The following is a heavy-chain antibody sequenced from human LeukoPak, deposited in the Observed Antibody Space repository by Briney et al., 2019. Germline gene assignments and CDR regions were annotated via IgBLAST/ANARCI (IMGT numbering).Heavy chain of an antibody. J-gene: IGHJ4*02. CDR3: ARQTGSGLFILP. V-gene: IGHV4-59*08. Sequence: ETLSLTCTVSGGSISSYYWSWIRQPPGKGLEWMGYIYYSGSTNYNPSLKSRVTISVDTSKNQFSLKLSSVTAADTAVYYCARQTGSGLFILPGGQGTLVTVSS. CDR1: GGSISSYY. D-gene: IGHD3/OR15-3a*01. CDR2: IYYSGST.